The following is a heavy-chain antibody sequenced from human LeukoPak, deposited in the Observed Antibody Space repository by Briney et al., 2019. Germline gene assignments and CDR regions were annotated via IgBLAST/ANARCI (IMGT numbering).Heavy chain of an antibody. Sequence: GGSLRLSCAASGFTFSSYAMSWVRQAPGKGLEWGSAISGSGGSTYYADSVKGRFTISRDNSKNTLYLQMNSLRAEDTAVYYCAKTVYSSGYYYYYYMDVWGKGTTVTVSS. V-gene: IGHV3-23*01. CDR3: AKTVYSSGYYYYYYMDV. J-gene: IGHJ6*03. D-gene: IGHD3-22*01. CDR2: ISGSGGST. CDR1: GFTFSSYA.